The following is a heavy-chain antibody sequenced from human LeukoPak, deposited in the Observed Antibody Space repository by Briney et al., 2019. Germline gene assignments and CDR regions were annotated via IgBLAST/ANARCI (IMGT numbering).Heavy chain of an antibody. CDR2: IKQDGSEK. CDR1: GFTFSSYW. J-gene: IGHJ4*02. Sequence: GGSLRLSCAASGFTFSSYWMSWVRQAPGKGLEWVAHIKQDGSEKYYVDSVKDRFTISRDNAKNSLYLQMNSLRAEDTAVYYCARDGTDYSYSHDYWGQGTLVTVSS. CDR3: ARDGTDYSYSHDY. V-gene: IGHV3-7*01. D-gene: IGHD5-18*01.